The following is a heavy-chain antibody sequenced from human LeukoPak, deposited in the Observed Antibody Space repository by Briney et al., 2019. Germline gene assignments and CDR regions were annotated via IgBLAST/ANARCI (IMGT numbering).Heavy chain of an antibody. Sequence: PGGSLRLSCAASGFTFKNFAMTWVRQAPGKGLEWVSAISGSGGSTYYADSVKGRFTISRDNSKNTLYLQMNSLRAEDTAVYYCAKWGDDGDYVGHWGQGTLVTVSS. CDR2: ISGSGGST. V-gene: IGHV3-23*01. CDR1: GFTFKNFA. J-gene: IGHJ4*02. CDR3: AKWGDDGDYVGH. D-gene: IGHD4-17*01.